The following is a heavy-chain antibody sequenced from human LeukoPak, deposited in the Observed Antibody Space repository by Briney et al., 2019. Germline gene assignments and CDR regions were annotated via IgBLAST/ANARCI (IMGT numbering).Heavy chain of an antibody. CDR3: ARANTVYGDFDY. CDR1: GLTVKDNY. V-gene: IGHV3-53*01. J-gene: IGHJ4*02. D-gene: IGHD4-17*01. Sequence: GGSLRLSCAISGLTVKDNYMSWVRQAPGKGLEWVSLIFPDGQTYYADFVQGRFSISRDMSRNTLFLDMSSLRAEDTAVFFCARANTVYGDFDYWGQGTLVTVSS. CDR2: IFPDGQT.